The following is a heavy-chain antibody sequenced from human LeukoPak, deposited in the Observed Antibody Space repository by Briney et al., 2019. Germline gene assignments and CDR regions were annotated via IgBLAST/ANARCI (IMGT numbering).Heavy chain of an antibody. Sequence: NPGGSLRLSCAASGFTFSSYSMNWVRQAPGKGLEWVASISSSSSYKYYADSVKGRFTISRDNAKNSLYLQMSSLRAEDTAVYYCARDLQQWRVAYDAFDIWGQGTMVTVSS. D-gene: IGHD6-19*01. J-gene: IGHJ3*02. CDR3: ARDLQQWRVAYDAFDI. CDR2: ISSSSSYK. V-gene: IGHV3-21*01. CDR1: GFTFSSYS.